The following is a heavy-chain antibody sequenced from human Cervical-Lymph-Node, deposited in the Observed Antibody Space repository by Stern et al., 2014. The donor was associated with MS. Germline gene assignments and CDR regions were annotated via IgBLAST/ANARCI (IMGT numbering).Heavy chain of an antibody. V-gene: IGHV4-4*02. D-gene: IGHD6-13*01. Sequence: QVQLQESGPGLVKPSGTLSLICAVSGDSITSYSWWSWVRQPPGKGLEWIGEISFSGSNKYNPSRGSRAIMSLERANKQFSLRLNLVTAADTAMYYCARRGGQQLVHFDDWGQGTLVTVSS. CDR1: GDSITSYSW. CDR2: ISFSGSN. CDR3: ARRGGQQLVHFDD. J-gene: IGHJ4*02.